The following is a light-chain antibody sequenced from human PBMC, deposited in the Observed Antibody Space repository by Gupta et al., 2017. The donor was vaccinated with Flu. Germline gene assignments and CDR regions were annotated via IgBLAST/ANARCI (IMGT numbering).Light chain of an antibody. Sequence: SHELTQPSSVSVSPGQTARITCSGNILAKKYGRWFQQKPGQAPVLVMYKDTERPSEIPERFSGSSSGTTVSLTITGAQVDDEADYYCYSTADNNVVVFGGGTKLTVL. CDR3: YSTADNNVVV. V-gene: IGLV3-27*01. CDR2: KDT. CDR1: ILAKKY. J-gene: IGLJ2*01.